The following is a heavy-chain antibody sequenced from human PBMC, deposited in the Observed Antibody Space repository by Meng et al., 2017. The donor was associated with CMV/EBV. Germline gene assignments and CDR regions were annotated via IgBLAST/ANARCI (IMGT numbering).Heavy chain of an antibody. V-gene: IGHV3-21*01. Sequence: GESLKISCAASGFTFSSYSMNWVRQAPGKGLEWVSSISSSSSYIYCADSVKGRFTISRDNAKNSLYLQMNSLRAEDTAVYYCASEPDYDFWSGYYPFDYWGQGTLVTVSS. CDR3: ASEPDYDFWSGYYPFDY. D-gene: IGHD3-3*01. CDR1: GFTFSSYS. CDR2: ISSSSSYI. J-gene: IGHJ4*02.